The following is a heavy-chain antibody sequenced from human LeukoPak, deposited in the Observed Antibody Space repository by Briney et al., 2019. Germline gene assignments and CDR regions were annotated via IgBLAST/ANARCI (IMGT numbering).Heavy chain of an antibody. CDR1: GFTFSSYG. Sequence: GGSLRLSCAASGFTFSSYGMHWVRQAPGKGLEWVAFIRYDGSNKYYADSVKGRFTISRDNSKNTLYLQMNSLRAEDTAVYYCAKDNGDRPFYYYYYYMDVWGKGTTVTVSS. CDR2: IRYDGSNK. CDR3: AKDNGDRPFYYYYYYMDV. J-gene: IGHJ6*03. V-gene: IGHV3-30*02. D-gene: IGHD3-10*01.